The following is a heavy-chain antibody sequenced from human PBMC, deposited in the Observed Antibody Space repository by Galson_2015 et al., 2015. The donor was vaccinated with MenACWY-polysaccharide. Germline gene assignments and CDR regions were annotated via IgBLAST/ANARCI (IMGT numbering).Heavy chain of an antibody. J-gene: IGHJ6*03. CDR3: AKEDIVVVPAARRGLYYYYYMDV. CDR2: IYYSGST. CDR1: GGSISSSSYY. D-gene: IGHD2-2*01. V-gene: IGHV4-39*01. Sequence: SETLSLTCTVSGGSISSSSYYWGWIRQPPGKGLEWIGSIYYSGSTYYNPSLKSRVTISVDTSKNQFSLKLSSVTAADTAVYYCAKEDIVVVPAARRGLYYYYYMDVWGKGTTVTVSS.